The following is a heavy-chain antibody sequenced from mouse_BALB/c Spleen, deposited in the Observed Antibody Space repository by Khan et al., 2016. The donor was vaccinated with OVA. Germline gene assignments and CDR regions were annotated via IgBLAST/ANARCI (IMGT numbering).Heavy chain of an antibody. D-gene: IGHD1-1*01. Sequence: QVQLEESGAELAKPGASVKMSCKASGYTFINYWILWVKQRPGQGLEWIGYINPSTGYTEYNQNFKDKATLTADKSSSTAYMQLRSLTSEDSAVYYCARRGLRWDFDYWGQDTTLTVSS. CDR1: GYTFINYW. CDR2: INPSTGYT. V-gene: IGHV1-7*01. CDR3: ARRGLRWDFDY. J-gene: IGHJ2*01.